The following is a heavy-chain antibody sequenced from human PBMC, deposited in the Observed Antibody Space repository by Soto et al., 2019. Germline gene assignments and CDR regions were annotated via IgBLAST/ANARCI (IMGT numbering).Heavy chain of an antibody. CDR2: ISGSGGST. J-gene: IGHJ4*02. D-gene: IGHD3-22*01. CDR3: EKDVVTYYYDSSGYYYFDY. Sequence: EVQLLESGGGLVQPGGSLRLSCTASGFTFSSYAMSWVRQAPGKGLEWVSVISGSGGSTYYADSVRGRFTISRDNSKNTLYLQMSSLRAEDTAVYYCEKDVVTYYYDSSGYYYFDYWGQGTLVTVSS. CDR1: GFTFSSYA. V-gene: IGHV3-23*01.